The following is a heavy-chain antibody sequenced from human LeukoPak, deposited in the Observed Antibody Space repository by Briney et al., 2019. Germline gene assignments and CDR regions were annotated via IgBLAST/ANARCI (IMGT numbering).Heavy chain of an antibody. Sequence: GGSLRLSRAASGFTFSSYSMNWVRQAPGKGLEWVSSISSSSSYIYYADSVKGRFTISRDNAKNSLYLQMNSLRAEDTAVYYCARDLEVVAAVLDYWGQGTLVTVSS. CDR2: ISSSSSYI. CDR3: ARDLEVVAAVLDY. D-gene: IGHD2-15*01. V-gene: IGHV3-21*01. J-gene: IGHJ4*02. CDR1: GFTFSSYS.